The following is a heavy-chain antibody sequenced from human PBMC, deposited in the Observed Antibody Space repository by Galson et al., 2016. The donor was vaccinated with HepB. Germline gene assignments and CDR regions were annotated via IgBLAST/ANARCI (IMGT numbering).Heavy chain of an antibody. CDR2: INIDGNSI. V-gene: IGHV3-74*01. J-gene: IGHJ4*02. CDR1: GFTVTNYD. D-gene: IGHD3-10*01. CDR3: TRDYYGSLDH. Sequence: SLRLSCAASGFTVTNYDIHWVRQAPGTGLVWVSRINIDGNSITYADSVKGRFAISRDNAKNTVHLQMNSLRAEDTAVYYCTRDYYGSLDHWGQGTLVTVSS.